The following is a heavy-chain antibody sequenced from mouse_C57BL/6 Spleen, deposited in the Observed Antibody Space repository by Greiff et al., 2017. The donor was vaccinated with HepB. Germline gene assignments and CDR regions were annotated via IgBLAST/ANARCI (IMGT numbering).Heavy chain of an antibody. D-gene: IGHD2-4*01. V-gene: IGHV14-1*01. CDR3: TEDLPDYAFDY. J-gene: IGHJ2*01. Sequence: EVQLQQSGAELVRPGASVKLSCTASGFNIKDYYMHWVKQRPEQGLEWIGRIDPEDGDTEYAPKFQGKATMTADTSSNTAYLQLSSLTSEDTAVYYCTEDLPDYAFDYWGQGTTLTVSS. CDR2: IDPEDGDT. CDR1: GFNIKDYY.